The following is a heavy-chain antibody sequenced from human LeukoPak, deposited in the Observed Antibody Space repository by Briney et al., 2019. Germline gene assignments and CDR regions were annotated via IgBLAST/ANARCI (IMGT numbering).Heavy chain of an antibody. Sequence: PGGSLRLSCLTSGFTLSTNAMSWVRQAPGKGLGWVSTLYSNGNTYYADSVKGRFTISRDNSKNTLSLQMNSLRAEDTAVYYCARDYYDGSAYYSYYEYWGQGTLVTVSS. D-gene: IGHD3-22*01. CDR2: LYSNGNT. CDR1: GFTLSTNA. V-gene: IGHV3-53*01. CDR3: ARDYYDGSAYYSYYEY. J-gene: IGHJ4*02.